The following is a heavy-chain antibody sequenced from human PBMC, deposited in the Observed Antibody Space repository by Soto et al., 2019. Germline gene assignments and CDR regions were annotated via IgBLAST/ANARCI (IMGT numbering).Heavy chain of an antibody. CDR2: ISYDGSNK. CDR1: GFTFSSYA. CDR3: ARDSTVTTYYYYGMDV. D-gene: IGHD4-17*01. Sequence: LRLSCAASGFTFSSYAMHWVRQAPGKGLEWVAVISYDGSNKYYADSVKGRFTISRDNSKNTLYLQMNSLRAEDTAVYYCARDSTVTTYYYYGMDVWGQGTTVTVSS. J-gene: IGHJ6*02. V-gene: IGHV3-30-3*01.